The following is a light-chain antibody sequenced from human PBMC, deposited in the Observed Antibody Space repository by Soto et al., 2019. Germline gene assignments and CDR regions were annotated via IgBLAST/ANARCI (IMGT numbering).Light chain of an antibody. CDR2: DAS. CDR3: QQYVRSPWT. J-gene: IGKJ1*01. CDR1: QSFSSSY. Sequence: EIVLTQSPATLSLSPGERATLSCGASQSFSSSYLAWYQQKPGLAPRLLIYDASSRATGIPDRFSGSGSGTDFTLTISRLEPEDFAVYYCQQYVRSPWTFGQGTKVEIQ. V-gene: IGKV3D-20*01.